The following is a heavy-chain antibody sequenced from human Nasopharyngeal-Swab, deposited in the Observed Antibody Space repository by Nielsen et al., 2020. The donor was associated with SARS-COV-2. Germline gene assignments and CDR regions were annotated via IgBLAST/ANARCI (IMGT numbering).Heavy chain of an antibody. J-gene: IGHJ4*02. V-gene: IGHV3-53*04. Sequence: GESLKISCAVSGFTVSSNYMSWVRQAPGKGLEWVSVIYGGDRTYYADSVRGRFTVTRHISENTLYLQMNSLRAEDTAVYYFASSPSRGWSESHLDNWGQGTLVTVSS. CDR3: ASSPSRGWSESHLDN. CDR1: GFTVSSNY. D-gene: IGHD6-19*01. CDR2: IYGGDRT.